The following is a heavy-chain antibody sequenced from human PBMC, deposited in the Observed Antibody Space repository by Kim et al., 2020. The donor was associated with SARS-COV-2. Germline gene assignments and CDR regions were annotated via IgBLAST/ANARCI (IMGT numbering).Heavy chain of an antibody. J-gene: IGHJ5*01. Sequence: RTNYHPPPQSRVTVSADTSANHFSLRLSSVTAADTAVYYCSRGSPTRRIDSWGQGTLVTVSS. D-gene: IGHD1-26*01. V-gene: IGHV4-34*01. CDR3: SRGSPTRRIDS. CDR2: RT.